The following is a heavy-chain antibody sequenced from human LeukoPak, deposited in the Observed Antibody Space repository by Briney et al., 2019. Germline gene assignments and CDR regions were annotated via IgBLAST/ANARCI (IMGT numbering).Heavy chain of an antibody. Sequence: SVTVSCKASGGTFSSYAISWVRQAPGQGLEWMGGIIPIFGTANYAQKFQGRVTITADESTSTAYMELSSLRSEDTAVYYCARDRGYCSSTSCPFYVYWGQGTLVTVSS. CDR2: IIPIFGTA. CDR1: GGTFSSYA. V-gene: IGHV1-69*13. CDR3: ARDRGYCSSTSCPFYVY. J-gene: IGHJ4*02. D-gene: IGHD2-2*01.